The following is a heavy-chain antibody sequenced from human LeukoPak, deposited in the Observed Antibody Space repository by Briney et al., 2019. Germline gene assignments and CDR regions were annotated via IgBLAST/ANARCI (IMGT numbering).Heavy chain of an antibody. V-gene: IGHV1-2*02. CDR2: VNPNSGGT. Sequence: ASVKVSCKASGYTFTGYYMHWVRQAPAQGLEWMGWVNPNSGGTNYEQKFQGRVTMTRDTSISTAYMELSRLRSDDTAVYYCAREQSAAAGGNWGQGTLVTVSS. J-gene: IGHJ4*02. CDR3: AREQSAAAGGN. CDR1: GYTFTGYY. D-gene: IGHD6-13*01.